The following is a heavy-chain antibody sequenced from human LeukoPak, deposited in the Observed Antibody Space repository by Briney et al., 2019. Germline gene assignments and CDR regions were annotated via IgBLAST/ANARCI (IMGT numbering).Heavy chain of an antibody. CDR2: IWYDGSRK. J-gene: IGHJ4*02. D-gene: IGHD3-10*01. CDR1: GFSLTTYG. CDR3: ARDGGSGIDY. V-gene: IGHV3-33*01. Sequence: EGSLRLSCAASGFSLTTYGTHWLRQAPGKGLEWVAVIWYDGSRKFYGDSVKGRFTVSRDTSENTMYLQMNTLRVDDTAVYYCARDGGSGIDYRGQGTLVTVSS.